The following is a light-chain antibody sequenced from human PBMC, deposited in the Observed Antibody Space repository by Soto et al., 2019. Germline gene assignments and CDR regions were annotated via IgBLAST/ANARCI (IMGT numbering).Light chain of an antibody. V-gene: IGKV3-15*01. CDR2: GAS. CDR3: QQYNNWPRT. CDR1: QSVSSN. J-gene: IGKJ2*01. Sequence: EIVMTQSPATLSVSPGERATLSCRASQSVSSNLAWYQQKPGQAPRLLIYGASTRATGIPARFSGGGSGTEFTLTISSLQSEDFAVYYCQQYNNWPRTLGQGTKLEIK.